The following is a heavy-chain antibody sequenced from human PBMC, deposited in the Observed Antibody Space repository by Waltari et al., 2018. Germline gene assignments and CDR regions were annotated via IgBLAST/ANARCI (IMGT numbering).Heavy chain of an antibody. CDR1: GRAISSYD. CDR3: ARGAGGSYHA. J-gene: IGHJ4*02. D-gene: IGHD1-26*01. Sequence: QVPLQESRPGLGKPSETLSLTCTVAGRAISSYDWSWIRQPAGKGLEWIGRIYTSGSTNYNPTLKSRVTMSVDTSKNQFSLKLSSVTAADTAVYYCARGAGGSYHAWGQGTLVTVSS. CDR2: IYTSGST. V-gene: IGHV4-4*07.